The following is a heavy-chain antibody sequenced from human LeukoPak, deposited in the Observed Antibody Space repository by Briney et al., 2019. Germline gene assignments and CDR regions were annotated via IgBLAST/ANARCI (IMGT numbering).Heavy chain of an antibody. D-gene: IGHD6-6*01. CDR2: IYYSGST. CDR3: AREYSSSSGRRAFDF. J-gene: IGHJ3*01. V-gene: IGHV4-59*08. Sequence: SETLSFTCTVSGGSISSYYWNWIRQPPGKGLEWIGYIYYSGSTNYNPSLKSRVTTLVDTSKNQFSLRLSSVTAADTAVYYCAREYSSSSGRRAFDFWGQGTMVTVSS. CDR1: GGSISSYY.